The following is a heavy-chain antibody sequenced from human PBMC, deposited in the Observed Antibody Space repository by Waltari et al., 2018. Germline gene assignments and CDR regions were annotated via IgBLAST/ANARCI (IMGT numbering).Heavy chain of an antibody. D-gene: IGHD3-3*01. CDR3: ARRGYEFWSGYSNWFDP. CDR2: LLHSGRT. CDR1: GYSISSGYY. V-gene: IGHV4-38-2*01. Sequence: QVQLQESGPGLVKPSQTLSLTCAVSGYSISSGYYSGWIWHPPGKGLGWVGSLLHSGRTYYTPSLTSRVTISVDTSKNQFSLKLSSVTAADAAVYYCARRGYEFWSGYSNWFDPWGQGTLVTVSS. J-gene: IGHJ5*02.